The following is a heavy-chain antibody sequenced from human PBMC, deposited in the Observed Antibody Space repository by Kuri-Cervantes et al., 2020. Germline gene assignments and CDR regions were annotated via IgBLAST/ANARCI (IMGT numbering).Heavy chain of an antibody. CDR2: ISYDGSNK. CDR1: GFTVSSYF. J-gene: IGHJ6*02. Sequence: GGSLRLSCAVSGFTVSSYFMAWVRQAPGKGLEWVAVISYDGSNKYYADSVKGRFTISRDNSKNTLYLQMNSPGAEETAVYYCARETPVTGYYYYGMDVWGQGTTVTVSS. D-gene: IGHD2-21*02. V-gene: IGHV3-30-3*01. CDR3: ARETPVTGYYYYGMDV.